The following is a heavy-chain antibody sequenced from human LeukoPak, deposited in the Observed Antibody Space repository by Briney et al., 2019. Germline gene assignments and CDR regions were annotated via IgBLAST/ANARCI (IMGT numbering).Heavy chain of an antibody. CDR3: ARAAAGTVSYNWFDP. J-gene: IGHJ5*02. CDR2: IYYSGST. Sequence: SVTLSLTRTVSGGSICSYYWSWIRQPPGKGPEWIGYIYYSGSTNYNPSLKSRVTISVDTSKNQFSLKLSSVTAADTAVYYCARAAAGTVSYNWFDPWGQGTLVTVSS. V-gene: IGHV4-59*01. CDR1: GGSICSYY. D-gene: IGHD6-13*01.